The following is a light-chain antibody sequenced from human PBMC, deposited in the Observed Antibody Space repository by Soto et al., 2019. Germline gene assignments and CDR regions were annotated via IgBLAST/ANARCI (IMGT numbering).Light chain of an antibody. CDR3: SSYTSSSTFYV. V-gene: IGLV2-14*01. J-gene: IGLJ1*01. CDR2: DVS. CDR1: SSDVGGYNY. Sequence: QSVLTQPASVSGSPGQSITISCTGTSSDVGGYNYVSWYQQHPGKAPKLMIYDVSTRPSGVSNRFSGSKSGNTASLTISGIQAEDEADYYCSSYTSSSTFYVFGTGTKLTVL.